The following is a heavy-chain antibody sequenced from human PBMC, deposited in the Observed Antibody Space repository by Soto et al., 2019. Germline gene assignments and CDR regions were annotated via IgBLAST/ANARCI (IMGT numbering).Heavy chain of an antibody. D-gene: IGHD1-26*01. J-gene: IGHJ4*02. CDR3: ARDVVGSDYFDA. CDR1: GYTFTDYY. Sequence: QVQLVQSGAEVRKPGASVKVSCKASGYTFTDYYMHWVRQAPGQGLEWMGWINPKTGGTNYVQKCHGRVTMTRDTSITKAYMELSRLRSDDTAVYYCARDVVGSDYFDAWGQGTLVTVSS. CDR2: INPKTGGT. V-gene: IGHV1-2*02.